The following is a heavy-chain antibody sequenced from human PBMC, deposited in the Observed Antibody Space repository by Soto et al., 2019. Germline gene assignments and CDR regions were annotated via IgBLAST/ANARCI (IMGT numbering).Heavy chain of an antibody. CDR3: AKKKLELPDY. CDR2: ISYDGSNK. V-gene: IGHV3-30*18. D-gene: IGHD1-7*01. Sequence: GGSLRLSCAASGFTFSSYGMHWVRQAPGKGLEWVAVISYDGSNKYYADSVKGRFTISRDNSKSTLYLQMNSLRAEDTAVYYCAKKKLELPDYWGQGTLVTVSS. CDR1: GFTFSSYG. J-gene: IGHJ4*02.